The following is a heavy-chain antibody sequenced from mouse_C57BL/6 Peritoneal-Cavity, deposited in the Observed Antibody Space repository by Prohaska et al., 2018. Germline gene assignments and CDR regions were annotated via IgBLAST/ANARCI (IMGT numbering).Heavy chain of an antibody. CDR1: GFTFSGFW. D-gene: IGHD2-1*01. CDR3: MRYGNYWYFDV. CDR2: FNSDVSAI. J-gene: IGHJ1*03. V-gene: IGHV11-2*01. Sequence: EVQRLETGGGLVQPGGSRGLSCEGSGFTFSGFWMSWVRQKPGKTLEWFGAFNSDVSAINYAPSIKDRFTIFRDNDKSTLYLQMSNVRSEDTATYFCMRYGNYWYFDVWGTGTTVTVSS.